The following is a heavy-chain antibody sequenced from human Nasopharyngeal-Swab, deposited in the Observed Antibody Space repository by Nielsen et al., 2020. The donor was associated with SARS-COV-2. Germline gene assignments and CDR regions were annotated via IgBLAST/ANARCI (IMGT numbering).Heavy chain of an antibody. CDR3: ARDSGQDYDILTGYYVPLFYGMDV. CDR1: GFTFSNYW. CDR2: IKQDGGKK. D-gene: IGHD3-9*01. Sequence: GESLKISCAPSGFTFSNYWMSWVRQAPGKGLEWVANIKQDGGKKYYVDSVKGRFTISRDNAKNSLYLQMNSLRPEDTAVYYCARDSGQDYDILTGYYVPLFYGMDVWGQGTTVTVSS. V-gene: IGHV3-7*01. J-gene: IGHJ6*02.